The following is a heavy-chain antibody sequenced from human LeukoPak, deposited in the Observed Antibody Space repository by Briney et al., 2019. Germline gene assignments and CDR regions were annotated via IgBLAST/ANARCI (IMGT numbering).Heavy chain of an antibody. J-gene: IGHJ5*02. CDR1: GFTFDDYA. CDR2: ISWNSGSI. Sequence: GGSLRLSCAASGFTFDDYAMHWVRQAPGKGLEWVSGISWNSGSIGYADSVKGRFTISRDNAKNSLYLQTNSLRAEDTALYYCAKGSITMVRGRTRFDPWGQGTLVTVSS. CDR3: AKGSITMVRGRTRFDP. V-gene: IGHV3-9*01. D-gene: IGHD3-10*01.